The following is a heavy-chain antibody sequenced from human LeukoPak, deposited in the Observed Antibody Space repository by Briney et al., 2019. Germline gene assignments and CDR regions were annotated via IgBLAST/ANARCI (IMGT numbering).Heavy chain of an antibody. CDR2: ISHDGNSK. Sequence: PGGSLRLSCAASGFTLSTCGMHWVRQAPGKGLEWVAMISHDGNSKQYADFARGRFTISRDNSKNTLYLQMNSLGGEDTAIYYCAKDTRYSGTYWSAFDIWGHGTMVTVSS. CDR3: AKDTRYSGTYWSAFDI. D-gene: IGHD1-26*01. V-gene: IGHV3-30*18. J-gene: IGHJ3*02. CDR1: GFTLSTCG.